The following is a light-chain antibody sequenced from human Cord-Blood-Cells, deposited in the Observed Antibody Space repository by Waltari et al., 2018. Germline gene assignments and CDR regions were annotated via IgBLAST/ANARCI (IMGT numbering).Light chain of an antibody. CDR3: QQST. Sequence: DIQMTQSPSTLSTSVGDRVTITCRASQSISSWLAWYQQKPGKAPKLLIYDASSLESGVPSRFSGSGSGTEFTLTISSLQPDDFATYYCQQSTFGGRTKVEIK. CDR2: DAS. J-gene: IGKJ4*01. V-gene: IGKV1-5*01. CDR1: QSISSW.